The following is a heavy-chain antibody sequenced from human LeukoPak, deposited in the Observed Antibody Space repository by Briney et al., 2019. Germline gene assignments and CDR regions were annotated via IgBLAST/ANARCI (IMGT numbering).Heavy chain of an antibody. V-gene: IGHV3-48*03. J-gene: IGHJ4*02. D-gene: IGHD4-17*01. CDR1: GFTFSNYE. CDR2: ISSSGSTI. Sequence: GGSLRLPCAASGFTFSNYEMNWVRQAPGKGLEWVSYISSSGSTIYYADSVKGRFTISRDNAKTSLYLQMNSLRAEDTAVYYCARDLTTVSTFGHYFDYWGQGTLVTVSS. CDR3: ARDLTTVSTFGHYFDY.